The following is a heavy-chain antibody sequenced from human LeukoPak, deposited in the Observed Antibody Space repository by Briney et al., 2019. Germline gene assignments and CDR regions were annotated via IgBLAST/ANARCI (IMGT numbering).Heavy chain of an antibody. D-gene: IGHD3-16*01. CDR3: ARLSREARHWGDAFDI. J-gene: IGHJ3*02. V-gene: IGHV1-69*13. CDR2: IIPIFGTA. CDR1: GGTSSSYA. Sequence: SVKVSCKASGGTSSSYAISWVRQAPGQGLEWMGGIIPIFGTANYAQKFQGRVTITADESTSTAYIELSSLRSEDTAVYYCARLSREARHWGDAFDIWGQGTMVTVSS.